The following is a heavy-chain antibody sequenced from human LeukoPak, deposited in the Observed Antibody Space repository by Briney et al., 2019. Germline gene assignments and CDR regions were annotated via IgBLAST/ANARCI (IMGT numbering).Heavy chain of an antibody. D-gene: IGHD1-26*01. Sequence: GGSLRLSCAASGFTFSSYEMNWVRQAPGKGLEWVSYISSSGSTIYYADSVKGRFTISRDNAKNSLYLQMDSLRAEDTAVYYCARDQGRATSYWGQGTLVTVSS. CDR2: ISSSGSTI. CDR3: ARDQGRATSY. J-gene: IGHJ4*02. V-gene: IGHV3-48*03. CDR1: GFTFSSYE.